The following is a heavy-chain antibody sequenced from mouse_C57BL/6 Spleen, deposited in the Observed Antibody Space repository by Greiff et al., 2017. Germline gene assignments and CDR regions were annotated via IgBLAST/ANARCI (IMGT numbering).Heavy chain of an antibody. CDR3: ARSYDGYSLDV. V-gene: IGHV1-64*01. D-gene: IGHD2-3*01. J-gene: IGHJ1*03. CDR1: GYTFTSYW. Sequence: QVQLQQPGAELVKPGASVKLSCKASGYTFTSYWMHWVKQRPGQGLEWIGMIHPNSGSTNYNEKFKSKATLTVDKSSITAYMQLSLLPSEDSAVYYCARSYDGYSLDVWGTGTTVTVSS. CDR2: IHPNSGST.